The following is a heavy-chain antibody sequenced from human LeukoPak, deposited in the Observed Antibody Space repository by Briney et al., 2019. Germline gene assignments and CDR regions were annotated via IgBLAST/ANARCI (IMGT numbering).Heavy chain of an antibody. CDR1: GYTFTGYY. J-gene: IGHJ4*02. Sequence: ASVKVSXKASGYTFTGYYMHWMRQAPGQGLGWMGRINPNSGGTNYAQKFQGRVTMTRDTSITTAYMELSRLRSDDTAVYYCARDGKRWNYGILNYWGQGTLVTVSS. CDR2: INPNSGGT. V-gene: IGHV1-2*06. CDR3: ARDGKRWNYGILNY. D-gene: IGHD1-7*01.